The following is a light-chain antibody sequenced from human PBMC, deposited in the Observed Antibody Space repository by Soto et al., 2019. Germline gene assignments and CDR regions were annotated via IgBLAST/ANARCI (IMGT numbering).Light chain of an antibody. CDR3: QQYSSSPT. Sequence: EILLTQSPGTLSLSPVERATLSCMASQRVSSTYLAWYQQKPGQAPRLLIYGTSSRATGIPTRFSASGSGTDFTLTISRLEPEDFAVYYCQQYSSSPTFGPGTRLEIK. J-gene: IGKJ5*01. CDR2: GTS. V-gene: IGKV3-20*01. CDR1: QRVSSTY.